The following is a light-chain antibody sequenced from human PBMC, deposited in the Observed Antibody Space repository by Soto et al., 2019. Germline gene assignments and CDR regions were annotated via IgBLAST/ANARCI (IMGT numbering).Light chain of an antibody. CDR2: KAS. CDR3: QQCSSYPWT. Sequence: DIQMTQSPSTLSASVGDRVTITCRASQSISSWLAWYQQKPGKAPKLLIYKASSLQSGVPSRFSGSGSGTEFNLTISSLQPDDFAAYYCQQCSSYPWTFGQGTKVEIK. V-gene: IGKV1-5*03. CDR1: QSISSW. J-gene: IGKJ1*01.